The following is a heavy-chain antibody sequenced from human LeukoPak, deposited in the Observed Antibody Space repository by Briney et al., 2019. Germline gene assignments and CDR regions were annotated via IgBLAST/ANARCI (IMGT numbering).Heavy chain of an antibody. CDR3: ARSRYYYGSGSYPFDY. J-gene: IGHJ4*02. V-gene: IGHV4-4*07. CDR2: IYTSGST. D-gene: IGHD3-10*01. Sequence: PAETLSLTCTVPGGPISSYYGSWMRQPAGKGLEGIGRIYTSGSTNYTPPLKSRAAMSVDPSKTQFSLKLSSVTAADTAVYYCARSRYYYGSGSYPFDYWGQGTLVTVSS. CDR1: GGPISSYY.